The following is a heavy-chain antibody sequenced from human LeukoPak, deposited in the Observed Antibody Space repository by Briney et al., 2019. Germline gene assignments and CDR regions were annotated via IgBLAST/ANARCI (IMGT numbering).Heavy chain of an antibody. Sequence: PGGSLRLSCAASGFTFSNAWMSWVRQAPGKGLEWVGRIKSKTDGGTTDYAAPVKGRFTISRDDSKNTPYLQMNSLKTEDTAVYYCTTDYMTTVTSPYDYWGQGTLVTVSS. CDR3: TTDYMTTVTSPYDY. CDR2: IKSKTDGGTT. CDR1: GFTFSNAW. V-gene: IGHV3-15*01. D-gene: IGHD4-11*01. J-gene: IGHJ4*02.